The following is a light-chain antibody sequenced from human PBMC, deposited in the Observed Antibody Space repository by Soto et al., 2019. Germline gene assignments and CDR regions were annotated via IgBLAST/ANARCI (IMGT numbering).Light chain of an antibody. CDR3: QQNSHWPLT. CDR1: QSVYNN. V-gene: IGKV3-15*01. Sequence: EIVMTQSPATLSVSPGDRATLSCRATQSVYNNLAWYQQKPGQAPRLLIYDASTRAAGIPDRFSGSGSGTEFTLTIANLQSEDLAIYYCQQNSHWPLTFGGGTKVEI. CDR2: DAS. J-gene: IGKJ4*01.